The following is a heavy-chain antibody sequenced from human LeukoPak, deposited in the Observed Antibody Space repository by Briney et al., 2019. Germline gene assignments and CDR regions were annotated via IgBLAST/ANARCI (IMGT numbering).Heavy chain of an antibody. CDR3: AKAFSGSWYYYDSSGYYFDY. D-gene: IGHD3-22*01. J-gene: IGHJ4*02. CDR2: ISWNSGSI. V-gene: IGHV3-9*01. CDR1: GFTFDDYA. Sequence: PGRSLGLSCAASGFTFDDYAMHWVRQAPGKGLEWVSGISWNSGSIGYADSVKGRFTISRDNAKNSLYLQMNSLRAEDTALYYCAKAFSGSWYYYDSSGYYFDYWGQGTLVTVSS.